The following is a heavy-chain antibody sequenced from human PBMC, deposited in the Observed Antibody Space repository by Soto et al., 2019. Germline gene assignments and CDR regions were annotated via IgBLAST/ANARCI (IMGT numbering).Heavy chain of an antibody. J-gene: IGHJ6*04. CDR3: ARVNYYGSGSYQDFFYFYALDV. D-gene: IGHD3-10*01. V-gene: IGHV1-8*01. CDR2: MNPNSGDT. Sequence: ASVKVSCKTSGYTFSTYDINWVRQAPGQGLEWMGWMNPNSGDTGYAQKFLGRLTMTRDSSIRTVYMELSSLSSEDTAVYYCARVNYYGSGSYQDFFYFYALDVWGEGTTVTSPQ. CDR1: GYTFSTYD.